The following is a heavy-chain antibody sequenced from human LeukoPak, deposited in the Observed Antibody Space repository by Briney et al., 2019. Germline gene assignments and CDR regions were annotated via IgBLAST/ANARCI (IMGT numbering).Heavy chain of an antibody. CDR2: ISGSGAST. CDR3: AKDRDDFWSGYYFPAYYYGMDV. Sequence: GGSLRLSCLTSGFTFSTNAMSWVRQAPGKGLEWISGISGSGASTYYADSVTGRFTISRDNSRNTLYLQMNSLRGDDTAVYYCAKDRDDFWSGYYFPAYYYGMDVWGQGTTVTVSS. CDR1: GFTFSTNA. J-gene: IGHJ6*02. D-gene: IGHD3-3*01. V-gene: IGHV3-23*01.